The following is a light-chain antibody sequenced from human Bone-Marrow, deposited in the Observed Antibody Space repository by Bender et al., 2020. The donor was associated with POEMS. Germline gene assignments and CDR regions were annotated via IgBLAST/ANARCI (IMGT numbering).Light chain of an antibody. CDR2: DDR. Sequence: SYVLTQPPSVSVAPGQTASITCGGNNIGSKSVHWYQQKPGQAPVLVVYDDRERPSGIPERFSGSNSGNTATLTISRVEAGDEADYYCQVWDYSGDLWVFGGGTKLIVL. CDR3: QVWDYSGDLWV. J-gene: IGLJ3*02. CDR1: NIGSKS. V-gene: IGLV3-21*02.